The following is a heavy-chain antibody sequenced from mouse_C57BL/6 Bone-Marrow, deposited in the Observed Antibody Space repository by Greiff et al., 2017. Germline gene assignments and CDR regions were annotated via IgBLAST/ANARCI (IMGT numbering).Heavy chain of an antibody. CDR3: ARYYYGFDY. J-gene: IGHJ2*01. V-gene: IGHV7-3*01. CDR1: GFTFTAYY. Sequence: DVQLVESGGGLVPPGGSLSLSCAASGFTFTAYYMSWVRQPPGKALEWFGFIRNKANGYTTEYSASVQGRFTISRDNSQSIIYIQMKALRAEDSATYYCARYYYGFDYWGQGTTLTVSS. CDR2: IRNKANGYTT. D-gene: IGHD1-1*01.